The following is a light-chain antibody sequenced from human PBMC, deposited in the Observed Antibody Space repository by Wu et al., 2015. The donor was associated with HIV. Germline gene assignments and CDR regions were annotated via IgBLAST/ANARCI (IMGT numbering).Light chain of an antibody. V-gene: IGKV1-39*01. J-gene: IGKJ4*01. Sequence: DIQMTQSPSSLPASVGDRVSITCRASQSISDFVNWYQRKPGQAPKLLIYAASNLQSGVPSRFSGGGSGTDFSLTISSLQPEDFATYYCQQSYTSPLTFGGGTKVEIK. CDR2: AAS. CDR3: QQSYTSPLT. CDR1: QSISDF.